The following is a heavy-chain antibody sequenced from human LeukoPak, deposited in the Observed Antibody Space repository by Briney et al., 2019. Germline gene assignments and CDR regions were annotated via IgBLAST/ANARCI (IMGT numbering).Heavy chain of an antibody. CDR1: GGSISSGGYS. V-gene: IGHV4-30-2*01. D-gene: IGHD6-13*01. CDR2: IYHSGST. Sequence: TLSLTCAVSGGSISSGGYSWSWIRQPPGKGLEWIGYIYHSGSTYYNPSLKSRVTMSVDTSKNQFSLKLSSVTAADTAVYYCARDGIAAAGTFDYWGQGTLVTVSS. CDR3: ARDGIAAAGTFDY. J-gene: IGHJ4*02.